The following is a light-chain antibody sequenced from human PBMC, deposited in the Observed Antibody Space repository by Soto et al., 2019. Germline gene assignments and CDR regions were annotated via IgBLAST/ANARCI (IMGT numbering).Light chain of an antibody. V-gene: IGLV2-14*03. CDR1: SSDIGSYDH. Sequence: QSALTQPASVSGSPGQSITISCSGTSSDIGSYDHVAWYQQFPGKSPKLIIYAVSDRPSGVSDRFSGSKSGISASLTISGLQTEDEAAYYCISYTDRQSYLFGTGTKLTVL. CDR2: AVS. CDR3: ISYTDRQSYL. J-gene: IGLJ1*01.